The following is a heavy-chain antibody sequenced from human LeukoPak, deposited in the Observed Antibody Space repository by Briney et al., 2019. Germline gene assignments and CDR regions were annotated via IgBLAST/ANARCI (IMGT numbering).Heavy chain of an antibody. J-gene: IGHJ3*02. CDR3: ARDTRALSAFDI. Sequence: GGSLRLSCAASGFTVSSNYMSWVRQAPGEGLEWVSVIYSGGSTYYADSVKGRFTISRDNSKNTLYLQMNSLRAEDTAVYYCARDTRALSAFDIWGQGTMVTVSS. D-gene: IGHD2-2*01. CDR2: IYSGGST. CDR1: GFTVSSNY. V-gene: IGHV3-53*01.